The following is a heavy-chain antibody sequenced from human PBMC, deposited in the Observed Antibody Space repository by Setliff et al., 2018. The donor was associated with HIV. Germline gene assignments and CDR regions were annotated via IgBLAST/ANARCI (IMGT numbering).Heavy chain of an antibody. CDR2: INHSGST. D-gene: IGHD2-15*01. CDR1: GGSFNGYY. Sequence: PSETLSLTCAVYGGSFNGYYWSWIRQPPGKGLEWIGEINHSGSTNYDPSLKSRVTISVDKSKNQFSLRLSSVTAADTAVYYCARARRAGSGPKYFQHWGQGTLVTVS. CDR3: ARARRAGSGPKYFQH. V-gene: IGHV4-34*01. J-gene: IGHJ1*01.